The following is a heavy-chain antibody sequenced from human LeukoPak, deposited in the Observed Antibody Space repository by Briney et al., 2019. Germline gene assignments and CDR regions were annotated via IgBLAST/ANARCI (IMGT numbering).Heavy chain of an antibody. V-gene: IGHV1-69*06. J-gene: IGHJ4*02. CDR3: VVAAAGNYFDY. CDR2: IIPIFGTA. D-gene: IGHD6-13*01. CDR1: GGTFGSYA. Sequence: PRASVKVSCKASGGTFGSYAISWVRQAPGQGLEWMGGIIPIFGTANYAQKFQGRVTITADKSTSTAYMELSSLRSEDTAVYYCVVAAAGNYFDYWGQGTLVTVSS.